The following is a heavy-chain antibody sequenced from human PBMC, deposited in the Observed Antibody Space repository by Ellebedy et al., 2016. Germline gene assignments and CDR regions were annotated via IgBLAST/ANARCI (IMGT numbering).Heavy chain of an antibody. CDR3: AGSYYNVGYV. J-gene: IGHJ6*02. Sequence: GGSLRLSXKGSGYSFTSYWIGWVRQMPGKGLEWMGIIYPGDSDTRYSPSFQGQVTISADKSISTAYLQWSSLKASDTAMYYCAGSYYNVGYVWGQGTTVTVSS. CDR1: GYSFTSYW. CDR2: IYPGDSDT. V-gene: IGHV5-51*01. D-gene: IGHD3-10*01.